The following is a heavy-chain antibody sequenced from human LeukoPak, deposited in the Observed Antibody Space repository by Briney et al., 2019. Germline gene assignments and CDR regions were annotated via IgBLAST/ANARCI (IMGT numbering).Heavy chain of an antibody. CDR1: GLTFINFG. J-gene: IGHJ4*02. Sequence: GGSLRLSCAASGLTFINFGMTWVRQAPGKGLEWVSAISGSAVITFYADSVKGRFTISRDNSKNTLYLQMNSLRAEDTALYYCAREIAVAGRDYWGQGTLVTVSS. V-gene: IGHV3-23*01. D-gene: IGHD6-19*01. CDR2: ISGSAVIT. CDR3: AREIAVAGRDY.